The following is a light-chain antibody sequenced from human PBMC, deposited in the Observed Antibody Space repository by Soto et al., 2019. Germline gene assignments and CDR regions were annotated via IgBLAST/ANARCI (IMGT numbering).Light chain of an antibody. CDR1: QNISRS. CDR2: GTS. V-gene: IGKV3-15*01. J-gene: IGKJ1*01. CDR3: HQYNGWPRT. Sequence: EIVMTQYPVTLSVSPGERATLSCRASQNISRSLAWYQQKPGQGPSLLIYGTSTRAGGVPARFSGGGSGTEFTPTISSLQSEDFAVYYCHQYNGWPRTFGQGTKVE.